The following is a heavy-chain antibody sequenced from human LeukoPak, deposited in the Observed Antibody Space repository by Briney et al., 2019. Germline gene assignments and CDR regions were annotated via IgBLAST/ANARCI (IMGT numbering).Heavy chain of an antibody. V-gene: IGHV4-59*01. CDR2: IYYSGST. Sequence: PSETLSLTCTVSGGSISSYYWSWIRQPPGKGLEWIGYIYYSGSTNYNPSLKSRVTISVDTSKNQFSLKLNSVTAADTAMYYCASALKRGSAGTLIDHWGQGTLVTVSS. CDR3: ASALKRGSAGTLIDH. D-gene: IGHD6-13*01. CDR1: GGSISSYY. J-gene: IGHJ4*02.